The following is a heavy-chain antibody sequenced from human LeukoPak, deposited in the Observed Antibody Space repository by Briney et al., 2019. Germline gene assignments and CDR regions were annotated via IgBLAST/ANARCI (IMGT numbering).Heavy chain of an antibody. CDR2: IYHSGST. V-gene: IGHV4-4*02. D-gene: IGHD6-19*01. Sequence: PSGTLSLTCAVSGGSISSSNWWSWVRQPPGKGLEWIGEIYHSGSTNYNPSLKSRVTISVDKSKNQFSLKLTSVTAADTAAYYCARQGDSGWYYFDYWGQGTPVTVSS. CDR3: ARQGDSGWYYFDY. J-gene: IGHJ4*02. CDR1: GGSISSSNW.